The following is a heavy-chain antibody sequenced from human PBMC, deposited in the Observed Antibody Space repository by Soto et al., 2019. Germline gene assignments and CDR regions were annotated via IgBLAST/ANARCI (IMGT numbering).Heavy chain of an antibody. V-gene: IGHV4-59*01. D-gene: IGHD6-19*01. CDR1: GGSISSYY. CDR2: IYYSGST. CDR3: ARDQGSSGWSKYYYYGMDV. Sequence: QVQLQESGPGLVKPSETLSLTCTVSGGSISSYYWSWIRQPPGKGLEWIGYIYYSGSTNYNPSLKRRVPISVDTSKNQFSLKLSSVTAADTAVYYCARDQGSSGWSKYYYYGMDVWSQGTTVTVSS. J-gene: IGHJ6*02.